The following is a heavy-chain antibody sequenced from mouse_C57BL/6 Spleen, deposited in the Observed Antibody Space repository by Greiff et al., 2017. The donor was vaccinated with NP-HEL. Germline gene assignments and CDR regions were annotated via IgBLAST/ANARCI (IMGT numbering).Heavy chain of an antibody. J-gene: IGHJ1*03. CDR1: GYTFTSYW. V-gene: IGHV1-50*01. D-gene: IGHD1-1*01. Sequence: QVQLQQPGAELVKPGASVKLSCKASGYTFTSYWMPWVKQRPGQGLEWIGEIDPSDSYTNYNQKFKGKATLTVDKSSSTAYMQLSSLTSEDSAVYYCARPFITAVVATDWYFEVWGTGTTVTVSS. CDR3: ARPFITAVVATDWYFEV. CDR2: IDPSDSYT.